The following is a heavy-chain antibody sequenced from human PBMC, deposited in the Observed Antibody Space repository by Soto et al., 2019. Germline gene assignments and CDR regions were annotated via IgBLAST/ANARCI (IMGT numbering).Heavy chain of an antibody. Sequence: PGGSLRLSCAASGFTFSSYSMNWVRQAPGKGLEWVSSISSSSSYIYYADSVKGRFTISRDDAKKSLYLQMNSLRAEYTAVYYCARGFDSGGYYSSYWGQGTLVTVSS. CDR1: GFTFSSYS. D-gene: IGHD3-22*01. J-gene: IGHJ4*02. CDR2: ISSSSSYI. CDR3: ARGFDSGGYYSSY. V-gene: IGHV3-21*01.